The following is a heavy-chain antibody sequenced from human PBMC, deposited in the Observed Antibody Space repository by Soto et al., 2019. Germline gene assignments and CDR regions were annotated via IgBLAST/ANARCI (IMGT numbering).Heavy chain of an antibody. V-gene: IGHV4-59*01. Sequence: QVQLQESGPGLVKPSETLSLTCTVSGGSISSYYWSWIRQPPGKGLEWIGYIYYSGSTNYNPSLKSRVTIPVDTSKHQFSLKLSSVTAAGTAVYYCASSHLLLAGGSMDVWGQGTTVTVSS. CDR1: GGSISSYY. J-gene: IGHJ6*02. CDR3: ASSHLLLAGGSMDV. D-gene: IGHD2-15*01. CDR2: IYYSGST.